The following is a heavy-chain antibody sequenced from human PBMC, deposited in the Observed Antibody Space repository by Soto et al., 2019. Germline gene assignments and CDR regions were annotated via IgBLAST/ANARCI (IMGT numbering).Heavy chain of an antibody. Sequence: ASVKVSCKASGGTFSSYAISWVRQAPGQGLEWMGGIIPIFGTANYAQKFQGRVTITADESTSTAYMELSSLRSEDTAVYYCARRRPLAYCGGDCPQYYFDYWGQGTLVTVS. J-gene: IGHJ4*02. V-gene: IGHV1-69*13. CDR3: ARRRPLAYCGGDCPQYYFDY. D-gene: IGHD2-21*02. CDR2: IIPIFGTA. CDR1: GGTFSSYA.